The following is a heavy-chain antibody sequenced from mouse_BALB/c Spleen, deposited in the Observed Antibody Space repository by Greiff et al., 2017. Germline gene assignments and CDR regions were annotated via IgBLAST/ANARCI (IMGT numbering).Heavy chain of an antibody. J-gene: IGHJ1*01. Sequence: EVHLVESGGGLVKPGGSLKLSCAASGFTFSSYAMSWVRQTPEKRLEWVASISSGGSTYYPDSVKGRFTISRDNARNILYLQMSSLRSEDTAMYYCARALLRHWYFDVWGAGTTVTVSS. CDR3: ARALLRHWYFDV. CDR2: ISSGGST. V-gene: IGHV5-6-5*01. CDR1: GFTFSSYA. D-gene: IGHD1-2*01.